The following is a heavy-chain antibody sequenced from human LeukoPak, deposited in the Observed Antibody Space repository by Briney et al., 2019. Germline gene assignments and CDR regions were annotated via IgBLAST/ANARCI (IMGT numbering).Heavy chain of an antibody. CDR2: INWNGGST. D-gene: IGHD6-6*01. J-gene: IGHJ5*02. CDR1: GFTFDDYG. Sequence: GGSLRLSCAASGFTFDDYGMSWVRQAPGKVLEWVSGINWNGGSTGYADSVKGRFTISRDNAKNSLYLQMHSLRAEHTALYYCARDALVAARLGWFDPWGQGTLDSVSS. CDR3: ARDALVAARLGWFDP. V-gene: IGHV3-20*04.